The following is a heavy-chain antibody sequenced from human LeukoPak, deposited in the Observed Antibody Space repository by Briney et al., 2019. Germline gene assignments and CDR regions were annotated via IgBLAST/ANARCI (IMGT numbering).Heavy chain of an antibody. CDR1: GYSFTSYW. Sequence: PGESLKISCKCSGYSFTSYWIGWVRQMPGKGLEWMGIIYPGDSDPRYSPSFQGQVTISADKSISTAYLQWSSLKASDTAMYYCARHLVGATPPFYYWGQGTRVTVSS. V-gene: IGHV5-51*01. D-gene: IGHD1-26*01. J-gene: IGHJ4*02. CDR2: IYPGDSDP. CDR3: ARHLVGATPPFYY.